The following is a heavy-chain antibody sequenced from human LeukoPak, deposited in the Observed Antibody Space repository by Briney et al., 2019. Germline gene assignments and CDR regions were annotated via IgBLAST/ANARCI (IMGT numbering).Heavy chain of an antibody. CDR1: GYTFTSYY. J-gene: IGHJ4*02. Sequence: ASVKVSCKASGYTFTSYYMHWVRQAPGQGLEWMGWISAYNGNTNYAQKLQGRVTMTTDTSTSTAYMELRSLRSDDTAVYYCARDGAQGHYYDSSGYSDYWGQGTLVTVSS. CDR2: ISAYNGNT. CDR3: ARDGAQGHYYDSSGYSDY. V-gene: IGHV1-18*04. D-gene: IGHD3-22*01.